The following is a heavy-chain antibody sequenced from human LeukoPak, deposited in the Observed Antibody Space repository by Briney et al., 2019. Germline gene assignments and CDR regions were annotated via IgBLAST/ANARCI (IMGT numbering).Heavy chain of an antibody. CDR1: GGSFSGYY. CDR2: INHSGST. J-gene: IGHJ4*02. D-gene: IGHD6-13*01. V-gene: IGHV4-34*01. CDR3: ARGVAAAGFYSFDY. Sequence: SETLSLTCAVYGGSFSGYYWSWIRQPPGKGLEWIGEINHSGSTNYNPSLKSRVTISVDTSKNQFSLKLGSVTAADTAVYYCARGVAAAGFYSFDYWGQGTLVTVSS.